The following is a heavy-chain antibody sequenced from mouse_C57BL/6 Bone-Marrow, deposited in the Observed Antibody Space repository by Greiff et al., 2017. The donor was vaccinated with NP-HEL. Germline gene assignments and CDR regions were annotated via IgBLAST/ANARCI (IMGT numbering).Heavy chain of an antibody. Sequence: VQLQQSGPVLVKPGASVKMSCKASGYTFTDYYMNWVKQSHGKSLEWIGVINPYNGGTSYNQKFKGKATLTVAKSSSTAYMELNSLTSEDSAVYYCARPDLTYYGSSPSFAYWGQGTLVTVSA. D-gene: IGHD1-1*01. V-gene: IGHV1-19*01. CDR1: GYTFTDYY. J-gene: IGHJ3*01. CDR2: INPYNGGT. CDR3: ARPDLTYYGSSPSFAY.